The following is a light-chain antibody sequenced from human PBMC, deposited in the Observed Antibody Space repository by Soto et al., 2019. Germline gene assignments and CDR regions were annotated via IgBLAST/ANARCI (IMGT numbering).Light chain of an antibody. CDR1: ESVNDY. V-gene: IGKV3-11*01. J-gene: IGKJ2*01. CDR3: LQRSNWPRT. Sequence: EIVLTQSPATLSLSPGESATLSCKASESVNDYVAWYQQKPGQAPRLFIYDSSHRATGIPGRFSGSGSGTDFTLTISSLEPEDFAVYYCLQRSNWPRTFGQGTKLEI. CDR2: DSS.